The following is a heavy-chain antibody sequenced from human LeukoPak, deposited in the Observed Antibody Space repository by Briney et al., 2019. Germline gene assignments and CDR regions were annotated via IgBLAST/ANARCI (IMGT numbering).Heavy chain of an antibody. CDR3: ARGIGIAAAGTGRFDP. CDR1: GFTFSTYS. J-gene: IGHJ5*02. V-gene: IGHV3-48*01. CDR2: ISGSGSTI. Sequence: GGSLRLSCAASGFTFSTYSMNWVRQAPGKGLEWVSYISGSGSTIYYADSVKGRFTISRDNAKNSLYLQMNSLRAEDTAVYYCARGIGIAAAGTGRFDPWGQGTLVAVSS. D-gene: IGHD6-13*01.